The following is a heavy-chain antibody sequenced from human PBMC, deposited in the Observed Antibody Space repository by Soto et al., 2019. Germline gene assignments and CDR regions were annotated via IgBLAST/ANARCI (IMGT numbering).Heavy chain of an antibody. J-gene: IGHJ6*02. Sequence: PGESLKISCKGSEYSFKSLWIGWVRQMPGKGLEWMGIIYPADSDTRYSPSFQGQVTISADESISTAYLQWSSLKASDTAMYYCARHAMQGSYYYGMDVWGQGTTVTVSS. CDR1: EYSFKSLW. V-gene: IGHV5-51*01. CDR3: ARHAMQGSYYYGMDV. CDR2: IYPADSDT.